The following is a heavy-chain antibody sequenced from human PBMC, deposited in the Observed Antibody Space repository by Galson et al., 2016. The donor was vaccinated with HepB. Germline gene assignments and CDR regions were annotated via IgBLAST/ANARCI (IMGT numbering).Heavy chain of an antibody. CDR2: IAYDGRNK. D-gene: IGHD6-13*01. CDR3: ARDARYSSNWYYGVASPGFYYYGMDV. J-gene: IGHJ6*02. CDR1: GFTFSSYT. V-gene: IGHV3-30*04. Sequence: SLRLSCAASGFTFSSYTMPWVRQTPGTRLDWVALIAYDGRNKYYADSVKGRFTIPRANSKNTLYLQTNSLRAEDTAIYYCARDARYSSNWYYGVASPGFYYYGMDVWGQGTTVTVSS.